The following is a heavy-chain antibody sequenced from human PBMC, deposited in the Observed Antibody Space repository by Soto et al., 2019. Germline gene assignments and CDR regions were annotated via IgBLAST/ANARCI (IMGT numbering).Heavy chain of an antibody. J-gene: IGHJ4*02. Sequence: ASVKVSCKASGYTFTGYYMHWVRQAPGQGLEWMGWINPNSGVTNYAQKFQGWVTITRDTSISTAYMELSSLRSDDTAVYYCARDGVAARRFDYWGQGTLVTVSS. CDR2: INPNSGVT. D-gene: IGHD6-6*01. V-gene: IGHV1-2*04. CDR1: GYTFTGYY. CDR3: ARDGVAARRFDY.